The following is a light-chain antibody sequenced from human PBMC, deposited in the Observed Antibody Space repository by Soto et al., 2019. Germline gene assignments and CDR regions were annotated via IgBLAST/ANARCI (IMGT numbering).Light chain of an antibody. CDR3: QQYSSNVFT. J-gene: IGKJ2*01. V-gene: IGKV1-5*03. CDR1: HFIDTW. CDR2: RAS. Sequence: IQMTQSPSSLSASVGDRVTITCRASHFIDTWVAWYQQKPGKAPKLLVYRASELQTGVPSRFSGGGSGTEFNLTISSLQPDDFGTYYCQQYSSNVFTFGRGTKLETK.